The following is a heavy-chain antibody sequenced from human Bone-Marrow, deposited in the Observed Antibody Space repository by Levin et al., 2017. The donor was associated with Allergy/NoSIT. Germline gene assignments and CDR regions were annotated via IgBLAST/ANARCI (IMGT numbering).Heavy chain of an antibody. CDR2: INTNTGNP. CDR3: ARGGYSYGPYYYYYMDV. D-gene: IGHD5-18*01. CDR1: GYTFTSYA. V-gene: IGHV7-4-1*01. Sequence: EASVKVSCKASGYTFTSYAMNWVRQAPGQGLEWMGWINTNTGNPTYAQGFTGRFVFSLDTSVSTAYLQICSLKAEDTAVYYCARGGYSYGPYYYYYMDVWGKGTTVTVSS. J-gene: IGHJ6*03.